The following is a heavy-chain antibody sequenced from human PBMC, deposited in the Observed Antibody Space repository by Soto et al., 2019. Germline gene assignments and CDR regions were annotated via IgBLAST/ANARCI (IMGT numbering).Heavy chain of an antibody. V-gene: IGHV4-31*03. D-gene: IGHD3-10*01. CDR3: ATGYYYGSGSYYRAFDI. J-gene: IGHJ3*02. Sequence: SETLSLTCTVSGGSISSGGYYWSWIRQHPGKGLEWIGYIYYSGSTYYNPSLKSRVTISVDTSKNQFSLKLSSVTAADTAVYYCATGYYYGSGSYYRAFDIWGQGTMVTVSS. CDR1: GGSISSGGYY. CDR2: IYYSGST.